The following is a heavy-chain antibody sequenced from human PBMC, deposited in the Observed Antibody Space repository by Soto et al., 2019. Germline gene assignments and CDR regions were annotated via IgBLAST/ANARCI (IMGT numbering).Heavy chain of an antibody. V-gene: IGHV4-59*12. J-gene: IGHJ4*02. D-gene: IGHD1-26*01. CDR3: VRVGVGIGNHFDS. CDR1: NGSISGFY. CDR2: IHYRGRT. Sequence: QVQLQESGPGLVKPSETLSLTCSVSNGSISGFYWTWIRQPPGKILDWIGYIHYRGRTDYNPSLPRRATMSVDTSKTQFSLTLKSITAADTAVYYCVRVGVGIGNHFDSWGRGTLVTVSS.